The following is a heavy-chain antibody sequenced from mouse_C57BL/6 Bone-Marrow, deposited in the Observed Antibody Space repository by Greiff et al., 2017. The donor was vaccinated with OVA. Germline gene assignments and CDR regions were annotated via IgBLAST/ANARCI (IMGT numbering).Heavy chain of an antibody. Sequence: DVMLVESGGGLVKPGGSLKLSCAASGFTFSDYGMHWVRQAPEKGLEWVAYISSGSSTIYYADTVKGRFTISRDNAKNTLFLQMTSLRSEDTAMYYCARREGWDPFAYWGQGTLVTVSA. CDR2: ISSGSSTI. CDR1: GFTFSDYG. CDR3: ARREGWDPFAY. D-gene: IGHD3-3*01. V-gene: IGHV5-17*01. J-gene: IGHJ3*01.